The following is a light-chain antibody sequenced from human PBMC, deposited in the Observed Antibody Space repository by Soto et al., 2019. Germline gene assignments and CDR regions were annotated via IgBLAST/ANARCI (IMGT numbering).Light chain of an antibody. CDR2: AAS. V-gene: IGKV1-39*01. CDR1: QSISSY. J-gene: IGKJ1*01. Sequence: DIQMTQSPSSLSTSVEERVTITCRASQSISSYLNWYQQKPGKAPKLLIYAASSLQSGVPSRFSGSESGTDFTLTISSLQPEDFATYYCQQSYSTPPTFGQGTKVDIK. CDR3: QQSYSTPPT.